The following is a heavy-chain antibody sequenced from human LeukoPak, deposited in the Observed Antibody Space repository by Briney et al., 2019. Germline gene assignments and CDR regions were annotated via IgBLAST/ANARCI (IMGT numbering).Heavy chain of an antibody. CDR2: MNPKSGNT. V-gene: IGHV1-8*01. D-gene: IGHD3-3*01. CDR3: TRGRGFLEGLAV. CDR1: GYTFTNYD. Sequence: ASVKVSCKASGYTFTNYDIHWVRQATGQGLEWMGWMNPKSGNTGYAQRFQGRVTMTRNTSITTAYMDLRSLKSDDTAIYYCTRGRGFLEGLAVWGQGTTVTVFS. J-gene: IGHJ6*02.